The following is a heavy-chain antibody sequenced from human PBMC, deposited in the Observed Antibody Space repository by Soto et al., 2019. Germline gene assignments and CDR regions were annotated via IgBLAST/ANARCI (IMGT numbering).Heavy chain of an antibody. D-gene: IGHD2-21*02. CDR3: AADYDCGGDCYGDY. V-gene: IGHV1-58*01. Sequence: QMQLVQSGPEVKKPGTSVKVSCKASGFTFTSSAVQWVRQARGQRLEWIGWIVVGSGNTNYAQKFQERATITRDMSTSTAYMELSSLRSEDTAVYYCAADYDCGGDCYGDYWGQGTLVTVSS. J-gene: IGHJ4*02. CDR1: GFTFTSSA. CDR2: IVVGSGNT.